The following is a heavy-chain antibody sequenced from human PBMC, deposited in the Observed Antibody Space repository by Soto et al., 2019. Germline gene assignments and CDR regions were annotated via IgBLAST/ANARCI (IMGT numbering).Heavy chain of an antibody. CDR3: AIDGAGSFWLVCYYYYGMDV. V-gene: IGHV3-30-3*01. CDR2: ISYDGSNN. CDR1: GFTFSSYA. D-gene: IGHD3-10*01. J-gene: IGHJ6*02. Sequence: VQLVESGGGVVQPGRSLRLSCAASGFTFSSYAMHWVRQAPGKGLEWVAVISYDGSNNYYADSVKGRFTISRDNSKNTLYLLMPSRGAEDTAVYYCAIDGAGSFWLVCYYYYGMDVCGHGATVTV.